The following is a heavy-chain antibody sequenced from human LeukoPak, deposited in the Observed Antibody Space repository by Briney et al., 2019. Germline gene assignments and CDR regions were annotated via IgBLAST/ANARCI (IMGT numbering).Heavy chain of an antibody. Sequence: GASVKVSCKASGYTFTGYYMHWVRQAPGQGLEWMGWINPNSVGTNYAQKFQGRVTMTRDTSISTAYMELRRLRSDDTAVYYCARTLRDFTAFDTCGQGDLVTVSS. CDR2: INPNSVGT. J-gene: IGHJ4*02. D-gene: IGHD2-21*02. CDR1: GYTFTGYY. CDR3: ARTLRDFTAFDT. V-gene: IGHV1-2*02.